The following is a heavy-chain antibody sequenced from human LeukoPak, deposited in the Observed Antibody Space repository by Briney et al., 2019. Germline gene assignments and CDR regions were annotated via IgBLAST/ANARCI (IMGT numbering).Heavy chain of an antibody. D-gene: IGHD2-21*02. J-gene: IGHJ4*02. CDR1: GYTFTDYY. CDR3: ARDREVTSYYFDY. V-gene: IGHV1-46*01. CDR2: IDPSGGST. Sequence: GASVKVSCTASGYTFTDYYIHWVRQAPGQGLEWMGIIDPSGGSTIYAQKFQGRPTMTRDTSTSTVYMELSSLKSEDTAVYSCARDREVTSYYFDYWGQGTLVTVSS.